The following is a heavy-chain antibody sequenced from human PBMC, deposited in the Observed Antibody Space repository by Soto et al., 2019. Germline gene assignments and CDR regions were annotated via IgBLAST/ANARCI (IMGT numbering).Heavy chain of an antibody. CDR2: ISGYNGNT. V-gene: IGHV1-18*01. J-gene: IGHJ6*03. CDR3: ARGVTYGSGSSPAGQDFYYYYYMDV. D-gene: IGHD3-10*01. CDR1: GYTFSSYG. Sequence: QVQLVQSGAEVKKPRASVKVSCKASGYTFSSYGISWVRQAPGQGLEWMGWISGYNGNTNYAQKFQGRVTMTRDTSTSTAYMELRSLRSDDTAVYYCARGVTYGSGSSPAGQDFYYYYYMDVWGKGTTVTVSS.